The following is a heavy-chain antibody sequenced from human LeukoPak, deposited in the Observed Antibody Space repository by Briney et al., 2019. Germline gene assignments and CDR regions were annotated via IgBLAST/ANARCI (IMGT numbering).Heavy chain of an antibody. D-gene: IGHD6-25*01. J-gene: IGHJ6*02. CDR2: ISSAGTT. CDR1: GFTVSSSY. CDR3: ARDRRYTSGYTSGYHYGMDV. Sequence: GGSLRLSCAASGFTVSSSYMSWVRQAPGKGLEWVSIISSAGTTYYADSVKGRFTIFRDNSKNTVYLQMNSLRAEDTAVYYCARDRRYTSGYTSGYHYGMDVWGQGTTVAVSS. V-gene: IGHV3-53*01.